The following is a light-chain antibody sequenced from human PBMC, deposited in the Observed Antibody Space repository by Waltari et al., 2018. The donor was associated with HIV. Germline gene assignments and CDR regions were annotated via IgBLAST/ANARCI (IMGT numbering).Light chain of an antibody. CDR3: SSYASDSTLL. Sequence: QSALTPPASVSGSPGQPITISCTGTSSAVGAYNYLSWYQQHPGTAPRLMIYEVNNRPSGVSNRFSGSKSGNTASLTISGLQAEDEADYYCSSYASDSTLLFGTGTKVTVL. CDR2: EVN. J-gene: IGLJ1*01. CDR1: SSAVGAYNY. V-gene: IGLV2-14*01.